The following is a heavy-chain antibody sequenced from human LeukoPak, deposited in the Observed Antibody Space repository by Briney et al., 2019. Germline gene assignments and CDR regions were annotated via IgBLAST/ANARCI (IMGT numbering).Heavy chain of an antibody. V-gene: IGHV4-59*01. Sequence: SETLSLTCTVSGGSISSYYWSWIRQPPGKGLEWIGYIYYSGSTNYNPSLKSRVTISVDTSKNQFSLKLSSVTAADTAVYYCARGALDYDSMVGSGTEIDYWGQGILVTVSS. CDR1: GGSISSYY. D-gene: IGHD3-22*01. J-gene: IGHJ4*02. CDR2: IYYSGST. CDR3: ARGALDYDSMVGSGTEIDY.